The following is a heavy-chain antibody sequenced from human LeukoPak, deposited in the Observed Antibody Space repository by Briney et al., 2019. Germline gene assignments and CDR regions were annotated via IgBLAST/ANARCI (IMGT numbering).Heavy chain of an antibody. J-gene: IGHJ4*02. D-gene: IGHD3-22*01. CDR1: GFTFNTYG. Sequence: GGSLRLSCAASGFTFNTYGMSWVRQAPGKGLEWISYISSDGSTIYYADSVKGRFTISRDNARNSLYLQMNSLRAEDTAVYYCARDPAMQTWLSAYYFDYWGQGTQVSVSS. CDR2: ISSDGSTI. CDR3: ARDPAMQTWLSAYYFDY. V-gene: IGHV3-48*01.